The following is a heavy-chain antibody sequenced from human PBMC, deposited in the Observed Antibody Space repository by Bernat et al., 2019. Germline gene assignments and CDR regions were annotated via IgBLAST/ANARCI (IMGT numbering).Heavy chain of an antibody. Sequence: QVQLVQSGAEVKKPGASVKVSCKASGYTFTSYGISWVRQAPGQGLEWMGWISAYNGNTNYAQKFQGRVTITADESTSTAYMELSSLRSEDTAVYYCASHASNWNYGTTYDYWGQGTLVTVSS. CDR1: GYTFTSYG. D-gene: IGHD1-7*01. V-gene: IGHV1-18*01. J-gene: IGHJ4*02. CDR3: ASHASNWNYGTTYDY. CDR2: ISAYNGNT.